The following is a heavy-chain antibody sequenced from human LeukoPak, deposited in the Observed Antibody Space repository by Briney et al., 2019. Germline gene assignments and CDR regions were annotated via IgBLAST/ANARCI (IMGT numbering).Heavy chain of an antibody. J-gene: IGHJ3*02. D-gene: IGHD3-10*01. V-gene: IGHV1-24*01. CDR2: FDPEDGET. Sequence: ASVKVSCKVSGYTLTELSMHWVRQAPGKGLEWMGGFDPEDGETIYAQKFQGRVTMTEDTSTDTAYMELSSLRSEDTAVYYCATTSEANMVPDAFDIWGQGTMVTVSS. CDR1: GYTLTELS. CDR3: ATTSEANMVPDAFDI.